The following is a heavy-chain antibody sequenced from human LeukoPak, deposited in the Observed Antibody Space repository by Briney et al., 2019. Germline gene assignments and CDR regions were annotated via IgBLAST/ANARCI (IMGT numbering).Heavy chain of an antibody. CDR2: ISAYNGNT. Sequence: ASVKVSCKASGYTFTSYGISWVRQAPGQGLEWMGWISAYNGNTNYAQKLQGRVTMTTDTSTSTAYMELRSLRSDDTAVYYCARQADSSGWYVDYYSGMDVWGQGTTVTVSS. CDR3: ARQADSSGWYVDYYSGMDV. CDR1: GYTFTSYG. V-gene: IGHV1-18*01. J-gene: IGHJ6*02. D-gene: IGHD6-19*01.